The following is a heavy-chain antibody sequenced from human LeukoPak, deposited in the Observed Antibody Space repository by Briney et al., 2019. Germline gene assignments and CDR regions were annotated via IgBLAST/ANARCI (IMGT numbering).Heavy chain of an antibody. D-gene: IGHD1-26*01. CDR2: ITYDGSNK. V-gene: IGHV3-30*04. CDR3: AQDIRPGWTGSWIDH. Sequence: GGSLRLSCAASGFTFSSYAMNWVRQAPGKGLEWVAVITYDGSNKYYADSVKGRFTISRDNAKNSLYLQMNSLRAEDTALYYCAQDIRPGWTGSWIDHWGQGTLVTVSS. CDR1: GFTFSSYA. J-gene: IGHJ4*02.